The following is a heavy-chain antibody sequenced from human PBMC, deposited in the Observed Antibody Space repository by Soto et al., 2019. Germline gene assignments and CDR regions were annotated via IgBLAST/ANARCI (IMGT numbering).Heavy chain of an antibody. D-gene: IGHD3-10*01. CDR1: GFTFSSYA. V-gene: IGHV3-30-3*01. J-gene: IGHJ6*02. CDR3: ARDMKGSLWFGEFYDYYYYGMDV. Sequence: GGSLRLSCAASGFTFSSYAMHWVRQAPGKGLEWVAVISYDGSNKYYADSVKGRFTISRDNSKNTLYLQMNSLRAEDTAVYYCARDMKGSLWFGEFYDYYYYGMDVWGQGTTVTVSS. CDR2: ISYDGSNK.